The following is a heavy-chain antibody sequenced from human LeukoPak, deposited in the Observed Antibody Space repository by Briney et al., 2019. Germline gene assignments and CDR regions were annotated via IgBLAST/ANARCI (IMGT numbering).Heavy chain of an antibody. Sequence: GGSLRLSCAASGFTFRSYAMHWVRQAPGKGLEWVAVISYDGSNKYYADSVKGRFTISRDNSKNTLYLQMNSLRAEDTAVYYCARGEVDYGGNDYWGQGTLVTVSS. CDR3: ARGEVDYGGNDY. J-gene: IGHJ4*02. CDR2: ISYDGSNK. D-gene: IGHD4-23*01. CDR1: GFTFRSYA. V-gene: IGHV3-30*04.